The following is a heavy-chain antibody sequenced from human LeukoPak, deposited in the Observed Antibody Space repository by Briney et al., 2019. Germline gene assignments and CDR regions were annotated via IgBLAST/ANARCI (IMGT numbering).Heavy chain of an antibody. V-gene: IGHV3-48*03. Sequence: GGSLKLSCAASGFIFSSYEMNWVRQAPGKGLEWVSYISSRGGAIYYADSLKGRFTISRDNAKNSLYLQMSSLRAEDTAVYYCAKLTEVAPTRPQGFDLWGRGTLVTVSS. CDR1: GFIFSSYE. CDR2: ISSRGGAI. D-gene: IGHD5-12*01. J-gene: IGHJ2*01. CDR3: AKLTEVAPTRPQGFDL.